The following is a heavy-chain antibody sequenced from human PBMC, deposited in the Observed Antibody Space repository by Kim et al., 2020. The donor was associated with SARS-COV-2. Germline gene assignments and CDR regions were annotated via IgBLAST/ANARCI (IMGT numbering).Heavy chain of an antibody. D-gene: IGHD1-26*01. CDR1: GFTFSSYA. Sequence: GGSLRLSCAASGFTFSSYAMHWVRQAPGKGLEWVAVISYDGSNKYYADSVKGRFTISRDNSKNTLYLQMNSLRAEDTAVYYCARDYTQWELLWVVGAFDIWGQGTMVTVSS. J-gene: IGHJ3*02. CDR2: ISYDGSNK. CDR3: ARDYTQWELLWVVGAFDI. V-gene: IGHV3-30*04.